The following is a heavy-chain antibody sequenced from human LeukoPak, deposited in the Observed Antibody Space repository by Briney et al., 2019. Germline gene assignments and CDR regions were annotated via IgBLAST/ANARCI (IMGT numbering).Heavy chain of an antibody. CDR2: ISGSGGST. V-gene: IGHV3-23*01. Sequence: PGGSLRLSCAASGFTFDDYGMSWVRQAPGKGLEWVSAISGSGGSTYYADSVEGRFTISRDNSKNTLYLQVNSLRAEDTAVYYCAKDPAAGTFDYWGQGTLVTVSS. CDR3: AKDPAAGTFDY. D-gene: IGHD6-13*01. CDR1: GFTFDDYG. J-gene: IGHJ4*02.